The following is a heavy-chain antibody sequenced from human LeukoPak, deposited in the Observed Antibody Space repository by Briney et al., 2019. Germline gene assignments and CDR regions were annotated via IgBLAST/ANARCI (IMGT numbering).Heavy chain of an antibody. V-gene: IGHV4-59*01. Sequence: SETLSLTCIVSGGSISSYYWSWIRQPPGKGLEWIGFIYNSGSTDYNPSLKSRATISVDTSKNQFSLKVRYVTAAVTAVYYCARVRNYGSGMDVWGEGTTVTVSS. CDR1: GGSISSYY. CDR3: ARVRNYGSGMDV. D-gene: IGHD3-10*01. CDR2: IYNSGST. J-gene: IGHJ6*04.